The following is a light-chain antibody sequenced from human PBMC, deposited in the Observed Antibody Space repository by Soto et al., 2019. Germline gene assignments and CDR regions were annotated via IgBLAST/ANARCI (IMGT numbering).Light chain of an antibody. CDR2: LEGSGSY. CDR1: SGHSTYI. Sequence: QSVLTQSSSASASLGSSVKLTCTLSSGHSTYIIAWHQQQPGKAPRYLMKLEGSGSYNKGSGVPDRFSGSSSGADRYLTISNLQFEDEADYYCETWDSTYGVFGGGTKLTVL. CDR3: ETWDSTYGV. V-gene: IGLV4-60*02. J-gene: IGLJ3*02.